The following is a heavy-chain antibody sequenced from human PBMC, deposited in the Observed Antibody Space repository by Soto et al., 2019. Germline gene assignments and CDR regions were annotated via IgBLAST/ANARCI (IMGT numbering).Heavy chain of an antibody. Sequence: GASVKVSCKASGFTFTSSAVQWVRQARGQRLEWIGWIVVGSGNTNYAQKLQGRVTMTTDTSTSTAYMELRSLRSDDTAVYYCARDEGDWPYFDYWGQGTLVTVSS. J-gene: IGHJ4*02. CDR3: ARDEGDWPYFDY. D-gene: IGHD3-9*01. V-gene: IGHV1-58*01. CDR2: IVVGSGNT. CDR1: GFTFTSSA.